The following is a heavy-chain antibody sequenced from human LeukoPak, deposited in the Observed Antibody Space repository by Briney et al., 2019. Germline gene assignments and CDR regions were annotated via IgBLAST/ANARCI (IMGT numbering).Heavy chain of an antibody. CDR1: GYTFTSHG. CDR2: ISAYNGNT. J-gene: IGHJ4*02. CDR3: ARVDCSGGSCYSDFDY. D-gene: IGHD2-15*01. Sequence: ASVKVSCKASGYTFTSHGISWVRQAPGQGLEWMGWISAYNGNTNYAQKLQGRVTITTDTSTSTAYMELRSLRSDDTAVYYCARVDCSGGSCYSDFDYWGQGTLVTVSS. V-gene: IGHV1-18*01.